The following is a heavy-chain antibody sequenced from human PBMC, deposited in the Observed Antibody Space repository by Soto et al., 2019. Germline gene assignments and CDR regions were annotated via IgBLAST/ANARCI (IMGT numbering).Heavy chain of an antibody. D-gene: IGHD3-9*01. V-gene: IGHV4-59*01. CDR2: IYYSGST. J-gene: IGHJ6*03. CDR3: ARTPDHYDILSYYYYYMDV. CDR1: GGSISSYY. Sequence: SETLSLTCTVSGGSISSYYWSWIRQPPGKGLEWIGDIYYSGSTNYNPSLKSRVTISVDTSKNQFSLKLSSVTAADTAVYYCARTPDHYDILSYYYYYMDVWGKGTTVTISS.